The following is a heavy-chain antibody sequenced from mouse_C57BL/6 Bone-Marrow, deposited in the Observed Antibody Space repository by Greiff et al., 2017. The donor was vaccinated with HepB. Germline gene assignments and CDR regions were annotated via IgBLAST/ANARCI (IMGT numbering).Heavy chain of an antibody. D-gene: IGHD1-1*02. V-gene: IGHV5-17*01. J-gene: IGHJ4*01. CDR1: GFTFSDYG. Sequence: EVKLMESGGGLVKPGGSLKLSCAASGFTFSDYGMHWVRQAPKKGLEWVAYISSGSSTIYYADTVKGRFTISRDNAKNTLFLQMTSLRSEDTAMYYCARPLLSYYYAMDYWGQGTSVTVSS. CDR3: ARPLLSYYYAMDY. CDR2: ISSGSSTI.